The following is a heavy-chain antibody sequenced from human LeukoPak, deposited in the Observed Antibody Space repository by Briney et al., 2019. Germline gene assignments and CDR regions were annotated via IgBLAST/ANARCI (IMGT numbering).Heavy chain of an antibody. D-gene: IGHD3-22*01. CDR2: ISWNSGSI. Sequence: PGRSLRLSCAASGFTFDDYAMHWVRQAPGKGLEWVSGISWNSGSIGYADSVKGRFTISRDNAKNSLYLQMNSLRAEDTALYYCAKDVRYYYDSSGYPDYWGQGTLVTVSS. CDR1: GFTFDDYA. CDR3: AKDVRYYYDSSGYPDY. J-gene: IGHJ4*02. V-gene: IGHV3-9*01.